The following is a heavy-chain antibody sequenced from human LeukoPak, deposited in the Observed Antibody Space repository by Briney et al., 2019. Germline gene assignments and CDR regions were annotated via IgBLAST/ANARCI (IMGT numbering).Heavy chain of an antibody. V-gene: IGHV4-39*01. J-gene: IGHJ6*03. CDR3: ARRIRDGSNYYYYYYMDV. D-gene: IGHD1-26*01. Sequence: SETLSLTCTVSGGSISSSSYYWGWIRQPPGKGLEWIGSIYYSGSTYYNPSLKSRVTISVDTSKNQFSLKLSSVTAADTAVYYCARRIRDGSNYYYYYYMDVWGKGTTVTVSS. CDR2: IYYSGST. CDR1: GGSISSSSYY.